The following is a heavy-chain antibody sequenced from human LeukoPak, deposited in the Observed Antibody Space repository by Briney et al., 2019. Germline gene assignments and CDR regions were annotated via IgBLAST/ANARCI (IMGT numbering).Heavy chain of an antibody. D-gene: IGHD1-26*01. V-gene: IGHV6-1*01. CDR3: AREEAGYSGSYHYYYGMDV. CDR1: GDSVSSNSAA. J-gene: IGHJ6*02. Sequence: SQTLSLTCAISGDSVSSNSAAWNWIRQSPSRGLEWLGGTYYRSKWYNDYAVSVKSRITINPDTSKNQFSLQLNSVTPEDTAVYYCAREEAGYSGSYHYYYGMDVWGQGTTVTVSS. CDR2: TYYRSKWYN.